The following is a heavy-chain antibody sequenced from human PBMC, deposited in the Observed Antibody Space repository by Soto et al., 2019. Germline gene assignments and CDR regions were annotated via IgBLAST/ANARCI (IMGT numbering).Heavy chain of an antibody. CDR2: INAGNGNT. CDR1: GYTFTSYA. CDR3: ARDRAVVRGVISHYYYYGMDV. D-gene: IGHD3-10*01. Sequence: GASVKVSCKASGYTFTSYAMHWLRQSPGQRLEWMGWINAGNGNTKYSQKFQGRVTITRDTSASTAYMELSSLRSEDTAVYYCARDRAVVRGVISHYYYYGMDVWGQGTTVTVSS. V-gene: IGHV1-3*01. J-gene: IGHJ6*02.